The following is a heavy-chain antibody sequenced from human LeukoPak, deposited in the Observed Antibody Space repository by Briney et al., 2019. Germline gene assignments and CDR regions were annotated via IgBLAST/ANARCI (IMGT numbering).Heavy chain of an antibody. V-gene: IGHV1-2*02. CDR3: ARDDGGVVVIPNDY. CDR2: INPNSGGT. D-gene: IGHD3-22*01. Sequence: GASVKVSCKASGYTFTGYYMNWVRQAPGQGLEWMGWINPNSGGTNYAQKFQGRVTMTRDTSISTAYMELSRLRYDDTAVYYCARDDGGVVVIPNDYWGQGTLVTVSS. J-gene: IGHJ4*02. CDR1: GYTFTGYY.